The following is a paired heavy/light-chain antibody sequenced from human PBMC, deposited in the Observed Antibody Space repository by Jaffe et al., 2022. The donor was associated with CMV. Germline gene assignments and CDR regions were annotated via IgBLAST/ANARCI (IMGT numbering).Heavy chain of an antibody. D-gene: IGHD2-15*01. CDR1: GYSFTNYW. CDR2: IYPGDSDT. Sequence: DVQLVQSGAEVKKPGESLKISCKGSGYSFTNYWIGWVRQMPGKGLEWMGIIYPGDSDTRYSPSFQGQVTISADESISTAYLQWSSLKASDTAIYFCASGSYSAYYYYYMDVWGKGTTVTVSS. CDR3: ASGSYSAYYYYYMDV. J-gene: IGHJ6*03. V-gene: IGHV5-51*01.
Light chain of an antibody. Sequence: QSALTQPRSVSGSPGQSVTISCTGTSSDVGAYNYVSWYQQHPGKAPKLMIYDVSKRPLGVPDRFSGSKSGNTASLTISGLQAEDEADYYCCSYADTYTFGGVFGGGTKLTVL. CDR2: DVS. J-gene: IGLJ2*01. CDR1: SSDVGAYNY. CDR3: CSYADTYTFGGV. V-gene: IGLV2-11*01.